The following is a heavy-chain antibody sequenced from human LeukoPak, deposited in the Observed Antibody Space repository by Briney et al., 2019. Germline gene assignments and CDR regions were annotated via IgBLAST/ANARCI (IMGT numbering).Heavy chain of an antibody. D-gene: IGHD2-21*02. J-gene: IGHJ5*02. CDR3: AKGVVVTANGNWFDP. CDR1: GLTFDDYA. Sequence: GRSLRLSCAASGLTFDDYAMHWVRQAPGKGLEWVSGISWNSGSIGYAGSVKGRFTISRDNAKNSLYLQMNSLRAEDTALYYCAKGVVVTANGNWFDPWGQGTLVTVSS. CDR2: ISWNSGSI. V-gene: IGHV3-9*01.